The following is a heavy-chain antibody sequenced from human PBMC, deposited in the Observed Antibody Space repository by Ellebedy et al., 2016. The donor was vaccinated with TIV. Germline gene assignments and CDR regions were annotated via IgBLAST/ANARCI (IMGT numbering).Heavy chain of an antibody. CDR1: GFTFTNYA. Sequence: GESLKISCAASGFTFTNYAMTWVRQAPGKGLEWVSTISGSGGTIYYADSVKGRFTISRDNSKNTLYLQMNSLRAEDTAVDYCATRITTLYWGQGTLVTVSS. D-gene: IGHD3-3*01. CDR2: ISGSGGTI. CDR3: ATRITTLY. V-gene: IGHV3-23*01. J-gene: IGHJ4*02.